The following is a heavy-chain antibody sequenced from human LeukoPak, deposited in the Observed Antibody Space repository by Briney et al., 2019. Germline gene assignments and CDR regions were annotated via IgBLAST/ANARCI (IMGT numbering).Heavy chain of an antibody. CDR2: IYYSGST. J-gene: IGHJ6*03. CDR3: ARDHQGYCSSTSCPDSDYYYYYMDV. D-gene: IGHD2-2*01. Sequence: PSETLSLTCTGSGGTISSYYWSWIRQAPGKGLEWIGYIYYSGSTNYNHSLKSRVTISVDTSKNQFSLKLSSVTAADTAVYYCARDHQGYCSSTSCPDSDYYYYYMDVWGKGTTVTVSS. CDR1: GGTISSYY. V-gene: IGHV4-59*01.